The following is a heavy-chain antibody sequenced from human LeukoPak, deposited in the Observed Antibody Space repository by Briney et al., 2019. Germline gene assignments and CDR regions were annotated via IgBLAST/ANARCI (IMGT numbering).Heavy chain of an antibody. Sequence: SQTLSLTCTVSGGSISSGGYYWGWIRQHPGKGLEWIGYIYYSGSTYYNPSLKSRVTISVDTSKNQFSLKLSSVTAADTAVYYCARDGTGLDAFDIWGQGTMVTVSS. CDR1: GGSISSGGYY. V-gene: IGHV4-31*03. J-gene: IGHJ3*02. D-gene: IGHD6-13*01. CDR3: ARDGTGLDAFDI. CDR2: IYYSGST.